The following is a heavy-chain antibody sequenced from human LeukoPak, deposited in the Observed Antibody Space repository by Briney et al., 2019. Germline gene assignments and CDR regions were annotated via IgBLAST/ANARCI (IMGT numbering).Heavy chain of an antibody. D-gene: IGHD1-26*01. J-gene: IGHJ4*02. CDR1: GFSLSNYW. Sequence: PGGSLRLSCAASGFSLSNYWISWVRQAPGKGLEWVANIKLDGSEKYHVNSVKGRFTISRDNAKNSLNLQMNSLRAEDTAVYYCARETRGSYVPGLDSWGQGTLVTVSS. V-gene: IGHV3-7*01. CDR2: IKLDGSEK. CDR3: ARETRGSYVPGLDS.